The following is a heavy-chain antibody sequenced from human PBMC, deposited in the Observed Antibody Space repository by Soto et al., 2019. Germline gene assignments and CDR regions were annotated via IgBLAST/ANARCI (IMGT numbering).Heavy chain of an antibody. CDR1: GYTFTSYG. CDR2: ISAYNGNT. D-gene: IGHD7-27*01. V-gene: IGHV1-18*01. CDR3: ARDQLGYSNYDGGMDV. J-gene: IGHJ6*02. Sequence: QVQLVQSGAEVKKPGASVKVSCKASGYTFTSYGISWVRQAPGQGLEGMGWISAYNGNTNYAQKLQGRVTMTTDTSTSTGYMELRSLRSDDTAVYYCARDQLGYSNYDGGMDVWGQGTTVTVSS.